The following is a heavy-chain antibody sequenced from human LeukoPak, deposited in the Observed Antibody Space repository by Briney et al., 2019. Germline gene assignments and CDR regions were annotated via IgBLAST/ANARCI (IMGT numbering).Heavy chain of an antibody. J-gene: IGHJ4*02. CDR2: IYVDGST. CDR1: GLTVSSNY. V-gene: IGHV3-66*01. D-gene: IGHD2/OR15-2a*01. CDR3: ARDVSHRHLDY. Sequence: GGSLRLSCAASGLTVSSNYMSWVRQAPGKGLEWVSVIYVDGSTYYADSVKGRFTISRDNSKNTRYLQMNSLRADDTAVYYCARDVSHRHLDYWGQGTLVTVSS.